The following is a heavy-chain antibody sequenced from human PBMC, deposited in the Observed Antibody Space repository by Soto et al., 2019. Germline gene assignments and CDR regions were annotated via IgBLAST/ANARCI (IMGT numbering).Heavy chain of an antibody. CDR1: GFTFSSYS. Sequence: EVQLVESGGGLVKPGGSLRLSCAASGFTFSSYSMNWVRQAPGKGLEWVSSISSSSSYIYYADSVKGRFTISRDNAKNSLYLQMNSLRAEDRAVYYCARPRAGTLNDAFDIWGQGTMVTVSS. V-gene: IGHV3-21*01. J-gene: IGHJ3*02. D-gene: IGHD6-19*01. CDR3: ARPRAGTLNDAFDI. CDR2: ISSSSSYI.